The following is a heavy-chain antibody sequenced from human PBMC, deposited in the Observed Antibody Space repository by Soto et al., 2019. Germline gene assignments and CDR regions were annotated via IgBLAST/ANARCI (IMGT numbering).Heavy chain of an antibody. J-gene: IGHJ3*02. CDR2: INPYGGAA. CDR3: AREQSGEIMTMTDAFDI. D-gene: IGHD3-16*01. CDR1: GYTFTSYA. V-gene: IGHV1-46*01. Sequence: ASVKVSCKASGYTFTSYAISWVRQAPGQGLEWMGIINPYGGAATYAEKFQGRVTMTRDTSTATDYMELSSLRSEDTAMYYCAREQSGEIMTMTDAFDIWGQGTMVTVSS.